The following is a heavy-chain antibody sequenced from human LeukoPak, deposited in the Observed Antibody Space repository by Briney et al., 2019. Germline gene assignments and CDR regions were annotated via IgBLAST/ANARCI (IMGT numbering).Heavy chain of an antibody. D-gene: IGHD3-10*01. J-gene: IGHJ4*02. V-gene: IGHV3-30*02. CDR3: AKVLTYYPGSGSYYPDF. CDR2: IRYDGSNK. CDR1: GFTFKNFG. Sequence: GGSLRLSCAASGFTFKNFGMHWVRQAPGKGLEWVAFIRYDGSNKYYADSVKGRFNISRDNSKNVLDLQLNSLRPEDNAFYYCAKVLTYYPGSGSYYPDFWGQGTLVTVSS.